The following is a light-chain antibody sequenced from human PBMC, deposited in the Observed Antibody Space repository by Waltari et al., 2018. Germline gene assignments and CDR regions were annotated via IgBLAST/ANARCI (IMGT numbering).Light chain of an antibody. CDR2: DVT. Sequence: QSALTQPASVSGSPGQSLTLPCTGPSSDIGGFNYVSWYQQHPGEAPKLMIYDVTQRPSGVSNRFSGSKSGSTASLTISGLQAGDEAHYYCSSYSSISTLVFGGGTKLSVL. J-gene: IGLJ2*01. V-gene: IGLV2-14*03. CDR1: SSDIGGFNY. CDR3: SSYSSISTLV.